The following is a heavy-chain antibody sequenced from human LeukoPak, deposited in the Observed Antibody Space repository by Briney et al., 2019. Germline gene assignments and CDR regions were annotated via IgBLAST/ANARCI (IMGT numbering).Heavy chain of an antibody. D-gene: IGHD3-22*01. Sequence: PGGSLRLSCAASGFTFSSYAMSWVRQAPGKGLEWVSAISGSGGSTYYADSVKGRFTISRDNSKNTLYLQMNSLRAEDTAVYYCAKDREDSSGYYPDPLFDYWGQGTLVTVSS. CDR2: ISGSGGST. V-gene: IGHV3-23*01. CDR1: GFTFSSYA. CDR3: AKDREDSSGYYPDPLFDY. J-gene: IGHJ4*02.